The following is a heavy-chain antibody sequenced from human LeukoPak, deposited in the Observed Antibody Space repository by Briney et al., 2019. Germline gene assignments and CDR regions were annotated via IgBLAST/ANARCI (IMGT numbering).Heavy chain of an antibody. Sequence: ASVTVSCKASGYTFTTYGISWVRQAPGQGLEWMGWISAYNGNTSYAQKLQGRVTMTTDTSTSTAYMELRSLGSDDTAVYYCARKALNLGALGYWGQGTLVTVSS. D-gene: IGHD3-16*01. CDR3: ARKALNLGALGY. J-gene: IGHJ4*02. CDR2: ISAYNGNT. V-gene: IGHV1-18*01. CDR1: GYTFTTYG.